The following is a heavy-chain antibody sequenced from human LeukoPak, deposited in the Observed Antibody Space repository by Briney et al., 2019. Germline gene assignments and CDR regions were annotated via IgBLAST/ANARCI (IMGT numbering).Heavy chain of an antibody. Sequence: SETLSLTCTVSGGSISSSSYYWGWIRQPPGKGLEWIGSIYYSGSTYYNPSLKSRVTISLDTSKSQFSLKVRYVTAADTAVYYCARGLNDSWTGENYWGQGTLVTVSS. J-gene: IGHJ4*02. D-gene: IGHD3-3*01. CDR3: ARGLNDSWTGENY. V-gene: IGHV4-39*07. CDR2: IYYSGST. CDR1: GGSISSSSYY.